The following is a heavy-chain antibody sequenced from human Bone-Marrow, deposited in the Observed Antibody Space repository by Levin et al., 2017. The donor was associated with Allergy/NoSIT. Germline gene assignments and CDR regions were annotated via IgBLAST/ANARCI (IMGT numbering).Heavy chain of an antibody. D-gene: IGHD2-2*01. V-gene: IGHV1-18*01. J-gene: IGHJ5*02. CDR2: ISAFSGDT. Sequence: AASVKVSCKASGNSFNRYGINWVRQAPGQGLEWMGWISAFSGDTRYAQKVQDRVTLTTDTSTSTAYMELRSLRSDDTAVYYCARDGRAYCSSSSCYRAVWFDPWGQGTPVTVSS. CDR1: GNSFNRYG. CDR3: ARDGRAYCSSSSCYRAVWFDP.